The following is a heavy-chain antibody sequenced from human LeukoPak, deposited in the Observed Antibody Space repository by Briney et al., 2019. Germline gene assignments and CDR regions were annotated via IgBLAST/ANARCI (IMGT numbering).Heavy chain of an antibody. Sequence: GGSLRLSCAASGFTVSSNSMSWVRQAPGKGLDWVSIIYSGGTTYYADFVKGRFTISRHNSKNTLYLQMNSLRAEDTAVYFCARGLYGAGWFDPWGQGTLVTVSS. CDR3: ARGLYGAGWFDP. J-gene: IGHJ5*02. CDR2: IYSGGTT. CDR1: GFTVSSNS. D-gene: IGHD4/OR15-4a*01. V-gene: IGHV3-53*04.